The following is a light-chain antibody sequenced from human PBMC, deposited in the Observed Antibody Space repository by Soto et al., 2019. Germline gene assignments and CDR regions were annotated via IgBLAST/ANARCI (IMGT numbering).Light chain of an antibody. V-gene: IGKV1-5*03. Sequence: DIQMTQSPSTLFASVGDRVTITCRASQSISSWLAWYQQKPGKAPKLLIYKASSLESGVPSRFSGSGSGTEVTLTISSLQPGDFATYYCQQYNSYSGTFGQGTKVEI. CDR1: QSISSW. J-gene: IGKJ1*01. CDR3: QQYNSYSGT. CDR2: KAS.